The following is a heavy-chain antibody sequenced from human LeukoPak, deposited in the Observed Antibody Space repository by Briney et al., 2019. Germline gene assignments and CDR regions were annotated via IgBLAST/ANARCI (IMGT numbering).Heavy chain of an antibody. CDR3: SRHLVGDSPTFDQ. Sequence: KPAETLSLTCTVSGGSISSSSFYWGWIRQPPGKGLEWVGSIYYSGSTYYSPSFKSRVTISVDTSENQLSLKLSSVTAADTAVYYCSRHLVGDSPTFDQWGQGSLVTVSS. J-gene: IGHJ4*02. V-gene: IGHV4-39*01. CDR2: IYYSGST. D-gene: IGHD1-26*01. CDR1: GGSISSSSFY.